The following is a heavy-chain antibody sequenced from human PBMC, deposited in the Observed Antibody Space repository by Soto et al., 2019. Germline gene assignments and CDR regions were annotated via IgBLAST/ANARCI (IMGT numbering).Heavy chain of an antibody. CDR1: GFTFSSYG. Sequence: TGGSLRLSCAASGFTFSSYGMSWVRQAPGKGLEWVSSISGSGGSTYYADSVKGRFTISRDNSKNTLYLQMNSLRAEDTAVYYCAKASAPGGTYFPLWFWGQGTLVTVPS. CDR2: ISGSGGST. V-gene: IGHV3-23*01. D-gene: IGHD1-26*01. CDR3: AKASAPGGTYFPLWF. J-gene: IGHJ4*02.